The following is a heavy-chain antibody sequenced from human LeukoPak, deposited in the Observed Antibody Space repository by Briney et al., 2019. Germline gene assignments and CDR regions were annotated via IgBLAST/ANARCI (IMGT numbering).Heavy chain of an antibody. CDR1: GGPLSSYY. D-gene: IGHD3-10*01. J-gene: IGHJ5*02. CDR3: ARDAMVRGVDL. CDR2: IYYSGST. V-gene: IGHV4-59*01. Sequence: SETLSLTCTVSGGPLSSYYWSWIRQPPGKGLEWIGYIYYSGSTNYNPSLKSRVTISVDTSKNQFSLKLSSVTAADTAVYYCARDAMVRGVDLWGQGTLVTVSS.